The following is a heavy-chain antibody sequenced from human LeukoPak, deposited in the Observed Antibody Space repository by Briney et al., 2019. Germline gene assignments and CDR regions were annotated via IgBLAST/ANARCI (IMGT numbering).Heavy chain of an antibody. J-gene: IGHJ4*02. CDR1: EFTFSNYW. CDR3: ARDRGHSGYDLYDY. V-gene: IGHV3-7*01. CDR2: IKQDGSEI. Sequence: GGSRSLPGAASEFTFSNYWWGWFRKAPGKGLEWVANIKQDGSEIYYVDSVKGRFTISRDTAKDSLYLQMNSLRAEDTAVYYCARDRGHSGYDLYDYWGQGTLVTVSS. D-gene: IGHD5-12*01.